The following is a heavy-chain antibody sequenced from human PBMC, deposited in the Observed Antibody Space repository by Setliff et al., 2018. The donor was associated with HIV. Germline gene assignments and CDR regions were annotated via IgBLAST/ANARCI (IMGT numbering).Heavy chain of an antibody. CDR2: IKQDGSEK. CDR1: GFTFSTYW. J-gene: IGHJ5*02. V-gene: IGHV3-7*01. CDR3: AKDLGRVDWFDP. Sequence: LRLSCAASGFTFSTYWMSWVRQAPGKGLEWVANIKQDGSEKNYMDSVKGRFTISRDNSKNTLYLQLNSLRAEDTAVYYCAKDLGRVDWFDPWGQGTLVTVSS. D-gene: IGHD1-26*01.